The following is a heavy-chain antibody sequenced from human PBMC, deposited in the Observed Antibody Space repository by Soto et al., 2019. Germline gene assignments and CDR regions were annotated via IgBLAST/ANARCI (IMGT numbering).Heavy chain of an antibody. CDR3: ARERGVLLWFGELFRFDP. J-gene: IGHJ5*02. Sequence: SETLSLTCAVYGGSFSGYYWSWIRQPPGKGLEWIGEINHSGSTNYNPSLKSRVTISVDTSKNQFSLKLSSVTAADTAVYYCARERGVLLWFGELFRFDPWGQGTLVTVSS. CDR1: GGSFSGYY. V-gene: IGHV4-34*01. CDR2: INHSGST. D-gene: IGHD3-10*01.